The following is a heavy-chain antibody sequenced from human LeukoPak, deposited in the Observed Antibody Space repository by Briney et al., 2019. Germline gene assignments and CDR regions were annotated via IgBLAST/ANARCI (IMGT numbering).Heavy chain of an antibody. CDR3: AKGVGFDSNRRYYYYYMDV. CDR2: IYSGESA. J-gene: IGHJ6*03. D-gene: IGHD4-11*01. Sequence: GGSLRLSCAASGFSVSSNYMSWVRQAPGKGLEWVSTIYSGESAYYADSVKGRFTISRDNSKNTLYLQMNSLRAEDTAVYYCAKGVGFDSNRRYYYYYMDVWGKGTTVTVSS. V-gene: IGHV3-53*01. CDR1: GFSVSSNY.